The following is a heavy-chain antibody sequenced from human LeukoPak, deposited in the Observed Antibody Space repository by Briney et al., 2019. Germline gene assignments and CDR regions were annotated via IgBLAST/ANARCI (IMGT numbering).Heavy chain of an antibody. CDR2: IRYVGSNK. V-gene: IGHV3-30*02. J-gene: IGHJ4*02. CDR3: AKDVSGYGTGLFDY. Sequence: GGSLRLSCAASGFTFSSYGMHWVRQAPGKGRECVAFIRYVGSNKYYADSVKGRFTISRDNSKNTLYLQINSLRAEDTAVYYCAKDVSGYGTGLFDYWGQGTLVTVSS. CDR1: GFTFSSYG. D-gene: IGHD5-12*01.